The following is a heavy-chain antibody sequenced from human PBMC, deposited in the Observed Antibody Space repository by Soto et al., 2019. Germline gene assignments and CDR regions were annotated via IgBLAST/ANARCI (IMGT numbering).Heavy chain of an antibody. CDR2: IYSGGST. J-gene: IGHJ3*02. Sequence: GWSLRLSCAASGFTVSSNYMSWVRQAPGKGLEWVSVIYSGGSTYYADSVKGRFTISRDNSKNTLYLQMNSLRAEDTAVYYCARDITRGSDAFDIWGQGTMVTVSS. CDR1: GFTVSSNY. V-gene: IGHV3-53*01. D-gene: IGHD5-12*01. CDR3: ARDITRGSDAFDI.